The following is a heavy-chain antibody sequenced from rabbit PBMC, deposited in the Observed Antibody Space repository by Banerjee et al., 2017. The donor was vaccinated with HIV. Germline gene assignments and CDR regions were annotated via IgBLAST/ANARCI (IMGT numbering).Heavy chain of an antibody. CDR3: ARGTGYDGFAL. Sequence: QEQLVESGGGLVQPGGSLKLSCTASGIDFNNCYMSWVRQAPGKGLEWIAWINTGTGGSTYYASWAKGRFTISSDNAQNTVDLQMTSLTAADTATYFCARGTGYDGFALWGQGTLVTVS. D-gene: IGHD1-1*01. V-gene: IGHV1S45*01. CDR2: INTGTGGST. J-gene: IGHJ6*01. CDR1: GIDFNNCYM.